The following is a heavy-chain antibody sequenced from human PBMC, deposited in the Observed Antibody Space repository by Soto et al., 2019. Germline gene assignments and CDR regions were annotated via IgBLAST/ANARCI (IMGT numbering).Heavy chain of an antibody. Sequence: SVSNAWMNWVRQAPGKGLEWVGRIKSKTDGGTTDYAAPVKGRFTISREDSKNTLYLQMNSLKTEDTAVYYCTTEWSRDGYNGCYFDFWGQGTLVTVSS. D-gene: IGHD5-12*01. V-gene: IGHV3-15*07. CDR1: SVSNAW. J-gene: IGHJ4*02. CDR2: IKSKTDGGTT. CDR3: TTEWSRDGYNGCYFDF.